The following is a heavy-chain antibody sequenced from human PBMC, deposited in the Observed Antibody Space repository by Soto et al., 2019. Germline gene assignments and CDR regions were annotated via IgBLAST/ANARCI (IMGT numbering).Heavy chain of an antibody. CDR2: ISSDNGNT. Sequence: QAQLVQSGAEVKKPGASGKVSCKASGYTFYSHSISWVRQAPGQGLEWMGRISSDNGNTRYAQKFRGRVTMTTDTSTSTVYMELRNLRSDDTAVYYCARCIQQDYYYGMDVWGQGTTVTVSS. V-gene: IGHV1-18*01. J-gene: IGHJ6*02. CDR3: ARCIQQDYYYGMDV. CDR1: GYTFYSHS. D-gene: IGHD5-18*01.